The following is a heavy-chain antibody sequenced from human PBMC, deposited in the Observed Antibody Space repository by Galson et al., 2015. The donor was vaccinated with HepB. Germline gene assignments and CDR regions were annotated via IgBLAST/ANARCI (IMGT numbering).Heavy chain of an antibody. CDR1: GLTVSSHY. V-gene: IGHV3-66*01. J-gene: IGHJ6*02. CDR2: IYSDGNT. CDR3: ARVGGELGAWFYYGMDV. D-gene: IGHD1-26*01. Sequence: SLRLSCAGSGLTVSSHYMSWVRQAPGKGLEWVSVIYSDGNTYYADSVKGRFTISRDNSKNTLYLQMNSLRAEDTAVYYCARVGGELGAWFYYGMDVWGQGTTVTVSS.